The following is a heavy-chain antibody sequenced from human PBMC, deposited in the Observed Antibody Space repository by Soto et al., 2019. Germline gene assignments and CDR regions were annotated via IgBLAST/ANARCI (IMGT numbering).Heavy chain of an antibody. Sequence: QVQLQESGPGLVKPSQTLSLTCTVSGGSISSGGYYWSWIRQHPGKGLEWIGYIYYSGSTYYNPSLKSRVTISVDTSKNQFSLKLSSVTAADTAVYYCARGGLLRFLEWYLSWFDPWGQGTLVTVSS. CDR2: IYYSGST. D-gene: IGHD3-3*01. J-gene: IGHJ5*02. CDR1: GGSISSGGYY. CDR3: ARGGLLRFLEWYLSWFDP. V-gene: IGHV4-31*03.